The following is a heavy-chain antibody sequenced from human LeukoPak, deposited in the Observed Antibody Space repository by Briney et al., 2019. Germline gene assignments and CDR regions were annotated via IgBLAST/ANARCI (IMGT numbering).Heavy chain of an antibody. D-gene: IGHD3-10*01. V-gene: IGHV3-21*04. Sequence: GGSLRLSCAASGFTFSSYSMNWVRQAPGKGLEWVSSISSSSSYIYYADSVKGRFTISRDNSKNTLYLQMNSLRVEDTAVYYCAASSATYYYYGLDVWAKGPRSPSP. CDR2: ISSSSSYI. CDR1: GFTFSSYS. CDR3: AASSATYYYYGLDV. J-gene: IGHJ6*02.